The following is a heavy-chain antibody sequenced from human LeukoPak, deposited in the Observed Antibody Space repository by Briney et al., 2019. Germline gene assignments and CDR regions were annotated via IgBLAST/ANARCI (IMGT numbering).Heavy chain of an antibody. D-gene: IGHD5-24*01. V-gene: IGHV4-39*01. Sequence: SETLSLTCTVSGGSINSRSYYWGWIRQPPGKGLEWIGSIYYSGSTYHNPSLKSRVTISVDTSKNQLSLKLSSVTAADTAVYYCAFRRDGYKVGNWFDPWGQGTLVTVSS. CDR3: AFRRDGYKVGNWFDP. J-gene: IGHJ5*02. CDR2: IYYSGST. CDR1: GGSINSRSYY.